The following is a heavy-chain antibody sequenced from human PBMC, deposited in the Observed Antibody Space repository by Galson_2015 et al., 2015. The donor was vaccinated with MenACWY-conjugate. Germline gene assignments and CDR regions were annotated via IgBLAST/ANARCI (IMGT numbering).Heavy chain of an antibody. J-gene: IGHJ4*02. CDR3: ARLPTWGSSFGYFDY. D-gene: IGHD7-27*01. CDR1: GASISSHH. Sequence: SETLSLTCTVSGASISSHHWSWFRQPPGKGLEWIAYIRDTGSLKDNPSLNRRVTMSADKSNNQFSLRLISVTAADTAVYYCARLPTWGSSFGYFDYWVQGILVAVSS. V-gene: IGHV4-59*08. CDR2: IRDTGSL.